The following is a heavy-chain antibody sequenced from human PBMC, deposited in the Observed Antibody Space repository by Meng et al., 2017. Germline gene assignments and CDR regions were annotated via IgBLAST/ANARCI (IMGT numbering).Heavy chain of an antibody. V-gene: IGHV4-61*01. CDR1: GGSVSSGSHY. J-gene: IGHJ5*02. CDR3: ARAYYDFWSGYYSNWFDP. CDR2: IYYSGST. Sequence: SETLSLTCTVSGGSVSSGSHYWSWIRQPPGKGLEWIGYIYYSGSTNYNPSLKSRVTISVDTSKNQFSLKLSSVTAADAAVYYCARAYYDFWSGYYSNWFDPWGQGTLVTVSS. D-gene: IGHD3-3*01.